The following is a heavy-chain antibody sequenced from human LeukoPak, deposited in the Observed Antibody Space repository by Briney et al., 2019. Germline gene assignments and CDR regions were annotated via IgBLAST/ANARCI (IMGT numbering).Heavy chain of an antibody. Sequence: ASVKVSCKASGYTFTSYGISWVRQAPGQGLEWMGWISGYNGNTNYAQNLQGRVTMTTDTSTSTVYMELRSLRSDDTAVYYCARTSGYSSSWYVYRTIFDYWGQGTLVTVSS. D-gene: IGHD6-13*01. CDR2: ISGYNGNT. V-gene: IGHV1-18*01. CDR3: ARTSGYSSSWYVYRTIFDY. CDR1: GYTFTSYG. J-gene: IGHJ4*02.